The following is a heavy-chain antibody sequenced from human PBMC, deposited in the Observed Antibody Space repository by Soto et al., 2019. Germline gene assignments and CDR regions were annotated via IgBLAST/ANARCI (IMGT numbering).Heavy chain of an antibody. D-gene: IGHD6-13*01. CDR1: GFTFSSYA. CDR2: ISGSGGST. V-gene: IGHV3-23*01. J-gene: IGHJ3*02. Sequence: PGVSLRLSCAAAGFTFSSYAMSWVRQAPGKGLEWVSAISGSGGSTYYADSVKGRFTISRDNSKNTLYLQMNSLRAEDTAVYYCAKAISSSWAYDAFDIWGQGTMVTVSS. CDR3: AKAISSSWAYDAFDI.